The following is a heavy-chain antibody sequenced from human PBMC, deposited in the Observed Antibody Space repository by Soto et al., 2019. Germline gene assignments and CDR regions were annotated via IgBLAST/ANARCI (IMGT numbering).Heavy chain of an antibody. CDR2: IYYSGST. Sequence: QVQLQESGPGLVKPSQTLSLTCTVSGGSISSGGYYWSWIRQHPGKGLEWIGYIYYSGSTYYNPSLKARGTISVDTSKNQFSLKLSSVTAADTAVYYCARGAYSSGTDYFDYWGQGTLVTVSS. J-gene: IGHJ4*02. D-gene: IGHD6-19*01. V-gene: IGHV4-31*03. CDR3: ARGAYSSGTDYFDY. CDR1: GGSISSGGYY.